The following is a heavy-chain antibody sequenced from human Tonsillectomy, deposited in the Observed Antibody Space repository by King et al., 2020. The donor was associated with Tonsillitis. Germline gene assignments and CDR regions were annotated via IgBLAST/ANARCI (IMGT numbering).Heavy chain of an antibody. Sequence: QLQESGPGLVKPSETLSLTCTVSGGSISSYYWSWIRQPPGKGLEWIRYIYYSGSTNYNPSLKSRVTISVDTSKNQFSLKLSSVTAADTAVYYCARVFTLTTGVHYYYGMDVWGQGTTVTVSS. CDR2: IYYSGST. CDR3: ARVFTLTTGVHYYYGMDV. CDR1: GGSISSYY. D-gene: IGHD4-17*01. V-gene: IGHV4-59*01. J-gene: IGHJ6*02.